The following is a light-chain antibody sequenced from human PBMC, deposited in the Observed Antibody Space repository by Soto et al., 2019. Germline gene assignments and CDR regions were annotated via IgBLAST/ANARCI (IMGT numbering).Light chain of an antibody. CDR2: EVT. J-gene: IGLJ3*02. V-gene: IGLV2-23*02. CDR1: SSDVGSHNF. CDR3: CSYEDTTTWV. Sequence: QSALTQPASVSGSPGQSITISCTGTSSDVGSHNFVSWYQQRPGKAPKLMIFEVTKRPSGVSDRFSASKSGNTASLTISGVRAEDEADYYCCSYEDTTTWVFGGGTKVTVL.